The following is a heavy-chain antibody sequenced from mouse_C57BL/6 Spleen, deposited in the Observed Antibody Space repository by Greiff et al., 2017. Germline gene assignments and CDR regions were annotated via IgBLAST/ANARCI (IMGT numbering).Heavy chain of an antibody. CDR3: ARGLTTVVATDY. V-gene: IGHV1-69*01. CDR1: GYTFTSYW. Sequence: QVQLQQPGAELVMPGASVKLSCKASGYTFTSYWMHWVKQRPGQGLEWIGEIDPSDSYTNYNQKFKGKSTLTVAKSSSTAYMQLSSLKSEDSAVYYCARGLTTVVATDYWGQGTTLTVSS. CDR2: IDPSDSYT. D-gene: IGHD1-1*01. J-gene: IGHJ2*01.